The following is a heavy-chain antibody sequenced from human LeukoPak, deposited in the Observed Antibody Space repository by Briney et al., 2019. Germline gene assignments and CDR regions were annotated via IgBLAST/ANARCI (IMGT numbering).Heavy chain of an antibody. J-gene: IGHJ5*02. CDR1: GYSFTSYW. CDR3: ARVELLLWFGAQDHRFDP. CDR2: IYPRDSDT. Sequence: LGESLEIPCKGSGYSFTSYWIGWVRQMPGKGLEWMGIIYPRDSDTRYSPSFQGQVTISADTSINTAYLQWSSLKASDTAIYYCARVELLLWFGAQDHRFDPWGQGTLVTVSS. V-gene: IGHV5-51*01. D-gene: IGHD3-10*01.